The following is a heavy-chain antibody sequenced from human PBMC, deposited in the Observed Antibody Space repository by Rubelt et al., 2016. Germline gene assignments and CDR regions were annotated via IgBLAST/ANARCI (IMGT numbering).Heavy chain of an antibody. CDR2: IYYSGST. CDR1: GGSISSGGYY. D-gene: IGHD2-2*01. CDR3: ARGRYCSSTSCYTDY. V-gene: IGHV4-31*03. Sequence: QVRLQESGPGLVKPSQTLSLTCTVSGGSISSGGYYWSWIRQHPGKGLEWIGYIYYSGSTYYNPSLRSRVTISVDTSKNQFSLKRSSVTAADTAVYYCARGRYCSSTSCYTDYWGQGTLVTVSS. J-gene: IGHJ4*02.